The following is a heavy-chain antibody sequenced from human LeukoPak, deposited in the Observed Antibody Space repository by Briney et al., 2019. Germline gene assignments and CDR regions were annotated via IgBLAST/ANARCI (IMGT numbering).Heavy chain of an antibody. V-gene: IGHV3-23*01. Sequence: PGGSLRLSCTAPGFTISTYVMTWVRQARGKGLEWVSGMTGTGDTKYYADSVKGRFTISRDNSKNTLYLQMNSLRAEDTAVYYCARKTLEVYYGALDPWGQGALVTVSS. CDR2: MTGTGDTK. CDR3: ARKTLEVYYGALDP. CDR1: GFTISTYV. D-gene: IGHD3-3*01. J-gene: IGHJ5*02.